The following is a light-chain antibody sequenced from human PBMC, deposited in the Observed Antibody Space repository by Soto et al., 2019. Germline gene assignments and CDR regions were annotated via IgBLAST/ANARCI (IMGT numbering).Light chain of an antibody. Sequence: VLTQSPDIVSMSRGERATISCRASQPIGGDYLAWNQQRPGQAPRLLMFGVSTRAAAISDRFSGAGSGTDFNLTINSLETEDVAVYYCQHYGSWYSFGQGTHVEI. V-gene: IGKV3-20*01. J-gene: IGKJ2*01. CDR3: QHYGSWYS. CDR2: GVS. CDR1: QPIGGDY.